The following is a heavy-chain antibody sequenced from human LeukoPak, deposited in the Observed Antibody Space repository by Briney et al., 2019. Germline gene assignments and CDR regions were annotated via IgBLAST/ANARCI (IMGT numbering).Heavy chain of an antibody. V-gene: IGHV3-73*01. CDR2: IRSKANSYAT. J-gene: IGHJ3*02. D-gene: IGHD5-12*01. Sequence: GGSLRLSCAASGFTFSGSAMHWVRQASGKGLEWVGRIRSKANSYATAYAASVKGRFTISRDDSKNTAYLQMNSLKTEDTAVYYCTRSSREDSGYDFKDAFDIWGQGTMVTVSP. CDR1: GFTFSGSA. CDR3: TRSSREDSGYDFKDAFDI.